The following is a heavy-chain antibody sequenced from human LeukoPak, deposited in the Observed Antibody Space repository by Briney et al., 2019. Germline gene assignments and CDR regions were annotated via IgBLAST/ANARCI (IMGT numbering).Heavy chain of an antibody. CDR1: GGSFSGYY. J-gene: IGHJ3*02. D-gene: IGHD6-19*01. V-gene: IGHV4-34*01. Sequence: SETLSLTCAVYGGSFSGYYWSWIRQPPGKGLEWIGEINHSGSTNYNPSLKSRVTISVDTSKNQFSLKLSSVTAADTAVYYCAREMGWLGTYAFDIWGQGTMVTVSS. CDR3: AREMGWLGTYAFDI. CDR2: INHSGST.